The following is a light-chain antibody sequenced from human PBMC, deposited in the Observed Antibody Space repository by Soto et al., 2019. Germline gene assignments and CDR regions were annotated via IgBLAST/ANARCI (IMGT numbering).Light chain of an antibody. CDR2: ATS. Sequence: DIQMTQSPXSLSASVGATVSITCRSSQDGGRWLSWDTPKPGKAPKIMSVATSPLQRGGPSRVSGSGSGTDCTRTITSLQSADFATDYCQQARRVPVTFGQGTRLEI. CDR1: QDGGRW. V-gene: IGKV1D-12*01. CDR3: QQARRVPVT. J-gene: IGKJ5*01.